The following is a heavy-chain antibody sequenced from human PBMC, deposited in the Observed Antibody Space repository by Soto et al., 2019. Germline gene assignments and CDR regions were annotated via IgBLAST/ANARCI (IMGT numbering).Heavy chain of an antibody. J-gene: IGHJ6*02. D-gene: IGHD2-15*01. CDR1: GFTFSSYG. CDR3: ASEYCSGVSCYYYGMDV. CDR2: IWYDGSNK. V-gene: IGHV3-33*01. Sequence: QVQLVESGGGVVQPGRSLRLSCAASGFTFSSYGMHWVRQAPGKGLEWVAVIWYDGSNKYYADSVKGRFTISRDNSKNTLYLQMTSLRAEDMAVYYCASEYCSGVSCYYYGMDVWGQGNRVTVSS.